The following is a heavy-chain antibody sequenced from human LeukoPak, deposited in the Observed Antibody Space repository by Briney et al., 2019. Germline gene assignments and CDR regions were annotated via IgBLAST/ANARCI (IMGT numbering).Heavy chain of an antibody. CDR3: ARWGYRRPYGMDV. CDR2: IYHSGST. D-gene: IGHD5-24*01. Sequence: SQTLSLTCAVSGGSISSGGYSWSWIRQPPGKGLEWIGYIYHSGSTYYNPSLKSRVTISVDRSKNQFSLKLSSVTAADTAVYYCARWGYRRPYGMDVWGQGTTVTVSS. V-gene: IGHV4-30-2*01. CDR1: GGSISSGGYS. J-gene: IGHJ6*02.